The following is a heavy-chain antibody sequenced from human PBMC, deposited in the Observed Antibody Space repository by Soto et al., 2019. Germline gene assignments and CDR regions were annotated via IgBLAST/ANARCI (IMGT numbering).Heavy chain of an antibody. Sequence: GGSLRLSCAASGFTFSSYWMHWVRQAPGKGLVWVSRINSDGSSTSYADSVKGRFTISRDNAKNTLYLQMNSLRAEDTAVYYCARYFVIGFDFWSGAGYGMDVWGQGTTVTVSS. CDR2: INSDGSST. J-gene: IGHJ6*02. CDR3: ARYFVIGFDFWSGAGYGMDV. V-gene: IGHV3-74*01. D-gene: IGHD3-3*01. CDR1: GFTFSSYW.